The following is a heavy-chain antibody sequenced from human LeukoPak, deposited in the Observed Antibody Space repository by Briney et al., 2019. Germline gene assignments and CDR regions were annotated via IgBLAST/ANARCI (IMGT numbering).Heavy chain of an antibody. Sequence: GGSLRLSCAASGFTFSSYAMSWVRQAPGKGLEWVSAISGSGGSTYYAGSVKGRFTISRDNSKNTLYLQMNSLRAEDTAVYYCEPLWFGELFNYFDYWGQGTLVTVSS. CDR1: GFTFSSYA. CDR3: EPLWFGELFNYFDY. CDR2: ISGSGGST. J-gene: IGHJ4*02. V-gene: IGHV3-23*01. D-gene: IGHD3-10*01.